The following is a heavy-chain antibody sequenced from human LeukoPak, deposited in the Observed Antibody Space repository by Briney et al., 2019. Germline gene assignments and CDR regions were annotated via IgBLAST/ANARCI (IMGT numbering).Heavy chain of an antibody. CDR2: IYHSGST. D-gene: IGHD3-10*01. J-gene: IGHJ5*02. Sequence: SETLSLTCAVSGGSISSSNWWSWVRQPPGKGLEWIGEIYHSGSTNYNPSPKSRVTISVDTSKNQFSLKLSSVTAADTAVYYCARGGYYGSGNDFRFDPWGQGTLVTVSS. CDR1: GGSISSSNW. CDR3: ARGGYYGSGNDFRFDP. V-gene: IGHV4-4*02.